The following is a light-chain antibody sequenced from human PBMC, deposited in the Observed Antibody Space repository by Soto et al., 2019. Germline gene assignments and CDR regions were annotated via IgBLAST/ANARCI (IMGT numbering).Light chain of an antibody. CDR1: QSASNNY. CDR3: QQYGSSGT. Sequence: IGLTQSPVTLSLSPWERATLSCRASQSASNNYLAWYQQKPGQAPRLLIYGASNRATGIPDRFSGSGSGTDFTLTISRLEPEDFAVYYCQQYGSSGTFGQGTKVDIK. J-gene: IGKJ1*01. V-gene: IGKV3-20*01. CDR2: GAS.